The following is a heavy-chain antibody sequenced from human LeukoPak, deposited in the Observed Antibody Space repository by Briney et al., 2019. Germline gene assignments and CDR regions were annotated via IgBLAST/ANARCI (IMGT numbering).Heavy chain of an antibody. CDR2: IWYDGSNK. V-gene: IGHV3-33*01. D-gene: IGHD1-26*01. Sequence: GGSLRLSCAASGLTLSSHGMHWDRQAPGKGLEWVAVIWYDGSNKNYADSVKGRFTISKDNSNNKLYLQMNSLRAEDTAVYYCASHSGNYPRGYFDYWGQGTLVTVSS. CDR1: GLTLSSHG. CDR3: ASHSGNYPRGYFDY. J-gene: IGHJ4*02.